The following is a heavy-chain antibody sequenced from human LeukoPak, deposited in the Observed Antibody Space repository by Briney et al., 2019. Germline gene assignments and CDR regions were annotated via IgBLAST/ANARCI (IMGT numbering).Heavy chain of an antibody. D-gene: IGHD2-15*01. CDR3: PRTAPYPPTKLSSFYGGSVSDHSYFNY. CDR1: EFTLSYFW. CDR2: ISSSGSTI. Sequence: GGSLRLSCTTSEFTLSYFWMSWVRQAPGKGLEWVSYISSSGSTIYYADSVKGRFTISRDNAKNSLYLQMNSLRAEDTAVYYCPRTAPYPPTKLSSFYGGSVSDHSYFNYGGQEPLVTVP. V-gene: IGHV3-48*04. J-gene: IGHJ4*02.